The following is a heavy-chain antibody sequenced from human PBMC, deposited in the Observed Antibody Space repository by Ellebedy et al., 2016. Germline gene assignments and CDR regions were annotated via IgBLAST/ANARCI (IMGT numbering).Heavy chain of an antibody. CDR3: ARRGLRFVSYFAMDV. V-gene: IGHV1-8*01. Sequence: ASVKVSXKASRYTFTDHDINWVRQATGQGLEWMGWVTPNSGQTGYAQKFQGRVTMTSDTSITTVYMELSSLRSEDTAVYYCARRGLRFVSYFAMDVWGQGTTVTVSS. J-gene: IGHJ6*02. CDR1: RYTFTDHD. CDR2: VTPNSGQT. D-gene: IGHD2-21*02.